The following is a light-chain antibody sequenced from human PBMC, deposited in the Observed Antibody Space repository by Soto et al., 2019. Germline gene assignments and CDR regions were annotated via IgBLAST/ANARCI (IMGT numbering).Light chain of an antibody. J-gene: IGLJ3*02. CDR3: QTWGTGFQV. CDR2: LNSDGSH. V-gene: IGLV4-69*02. CDR1: SGHSSYA. Sequence: QSVLTQSPSASASLGASVKLTCTLSSGHSSYAIAWHQQLPEKGPRYLMKLNSDGSHCKGDGIPDRFSGSSSGAERYLIISSLQSEDEADYYCQTWGTGFQVFGGGTKVTVL.